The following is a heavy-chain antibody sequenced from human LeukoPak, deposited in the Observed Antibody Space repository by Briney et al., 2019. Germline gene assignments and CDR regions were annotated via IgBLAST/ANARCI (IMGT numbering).Heavy chain of an antibody. J-gene: IGHJ6*02. V-gene: IGHV4-4*08. CDR2: IYYSGST. Sequence: PPETLSLTCSVSGGSFSNYYWSWIRQPPGKGLEWIGYIYYSGSTDYNPSLKSRVTISVDTSKNQFSLKLSSVTAADTAVYYCARDSSSDDYYYYYGMDVWGQGTTVTVSS. CDR1: GGSFSNYY. D-gene: IGHD6-6*01. CDR3: ARDSSSDDYYYYYGMDV.